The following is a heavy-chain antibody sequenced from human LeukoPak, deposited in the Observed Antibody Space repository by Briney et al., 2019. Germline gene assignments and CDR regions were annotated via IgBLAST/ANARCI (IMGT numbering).Heavy chain of an antibody. J-gene: IGHJ5*02. CDR3: ASWSIPGGWFDP. CDR1: GFTFSNAW. CDR2: ISGSGGST. Sequence: PGGSLRLSCAASGFTFSNAWMSWVRQAPGKGLEWVSAISGSGGSTYYADSVKGRLTISRDNSKNSLYLQMNSLRAEDTAVYYCASWSIPGGWFDPWGQGTLVTASS. V-gene: IGHV3-23*01. D-gene: IGHD6-13*01.